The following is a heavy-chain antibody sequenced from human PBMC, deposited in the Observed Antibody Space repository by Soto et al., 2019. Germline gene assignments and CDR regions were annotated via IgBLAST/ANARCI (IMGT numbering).Heavy chain of an antibody. Sequence: GESLKISCKGSGYSFTSYWIGWVRQMPGKGLEWMGIIYPGDSDTRYSPSFQGQVTISADKSISTAYLQWSSLKASDTAMYYCARHEGLQGFVGFYFVYWGQGTLVTVSS. CDR3: ARHEGLQGFVGFYFVY. J-gene: IGHJ4*02. V-gene: IGHV5-51*01. D-gene: IGHD2-15*01. CDR2: IYPGDSDT. CDR1: GYSFTSYW.